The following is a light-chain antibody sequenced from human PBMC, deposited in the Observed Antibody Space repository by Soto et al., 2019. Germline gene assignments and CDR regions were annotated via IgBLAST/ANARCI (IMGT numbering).Light chain of an antibody. CDR3: SSYAGSNNPL. CDR1: SSDVGGYNY. Sequence: QSALTQPPSASGSPGQSVTISCTGTSSDVGGYNYVSWYQQHPSKAPKLMIYEVSKRPSGVPDRFSGSKSGNTASLTVSGLQAEDEADYYCSSYAGSNNPLFGGGTKLTVL. J-gene: IGLJ2*01. V-gene: IGLV2-8*01. CDR2: EVS.